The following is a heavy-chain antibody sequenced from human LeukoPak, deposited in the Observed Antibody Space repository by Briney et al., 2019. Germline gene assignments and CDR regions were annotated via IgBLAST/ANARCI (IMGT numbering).Heavy chain of an antibody. CDR1: GGTFSSYA. V-gene: IGHV1-69*05. D-gene: IGHD1-26*01. J-gene: IGHJ5*02. CDR2: IIPIFGTA. Sequence: GASVKVSCKASGGTFSSYAISWVRQAPGQGLEWMGGIIPIFGTANYAQKFRGRVTITTDESTSTAYVELSSLRSEDTAVYYCARGSGGYGSNWFDPWGQGTLVTVSS. CDR3: ARGSGGYGSNWFDP.